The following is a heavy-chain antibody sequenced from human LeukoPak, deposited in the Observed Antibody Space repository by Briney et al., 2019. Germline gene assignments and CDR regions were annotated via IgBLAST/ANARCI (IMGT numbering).Heavy chain of an antibody. CDR1: GFTFSHHH. D-gene: IGHD3-10*01. J-gene: IGHJ6*03. Sequence: PGGSLRLSCAASGFTFSHHHMTWIRQAPGQGLEWISYISGDGETIYFTDSVKGRFSVSRDNAKSSLYLQMDRLRVDDTAVYYCARTYGYYYYFLDVWGKGSTVIVS. V-gene: IGHV3-11*01. CDR3: ARTYGYYYYFLDV. CDR2: ISGDGETI.